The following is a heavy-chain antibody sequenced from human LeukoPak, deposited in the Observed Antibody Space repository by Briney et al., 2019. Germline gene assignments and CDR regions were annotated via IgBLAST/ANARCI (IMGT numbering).Heavy chain of an antibody. CDR2: IYYSGST. CDR3: ARQSSYTSGWYSDY. D-gene: IGHD6-19*01. J-gene: IGHJ4*02. CDR1: GGSISSSSHY. V-gene: IGHV4-39*01. Sequence: SETLSLTCTVSGGSISSSSHYWGWLRQPPGKGLEWIGTIYYSGSTYYNPSLKSRVTISVDTSKNQFSLKLSSVTAADTAVYYCARQSSYTSGWYSDYWGQGTLVIVSS.